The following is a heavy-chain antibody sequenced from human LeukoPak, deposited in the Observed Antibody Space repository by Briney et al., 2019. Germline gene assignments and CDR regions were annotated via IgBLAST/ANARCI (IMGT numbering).Heavy chain of an antibody. CDR1: GFTFSSYS. V-gene: IGHV3-21*01. D-gene: IGHD6-13*01. J-gene: IGHJ4*02. CDR3: ARESYGFGSSWPYFDY. CDR2: ISSSSSYI. Sequence: GGSLRLSCAASGFTFSSYSMNWVRQAPGKGLEWVSSISSSSSYIYYADSVKGRFTIPRDNAKNSLYLQMNSLRAEDTAVYYCARESYGFGSSWPYFDYWGQGTLVTVSS.